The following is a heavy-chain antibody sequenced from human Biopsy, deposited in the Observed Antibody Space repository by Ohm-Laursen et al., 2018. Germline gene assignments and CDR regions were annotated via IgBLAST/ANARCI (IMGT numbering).Heavy chain of an antibody. J-gene: IGHJ4*02. CDR2: INPSGGST. V-gene: IGHV1-46*01. CDR1: GYTFITYY. D-gene: IGHD5/OR15-5a*01. CDR3: ARATLPLYLDY. Sequence: GASVKVSCKAFGYTFITYYVNWVRQAPGQGLEWMGKINPSGGSTSYAQKFQGRVTMTADTSTSTVYMEVRGLRSDDTAVYYCARATLPLYLDYWGQGTRVSVSS.